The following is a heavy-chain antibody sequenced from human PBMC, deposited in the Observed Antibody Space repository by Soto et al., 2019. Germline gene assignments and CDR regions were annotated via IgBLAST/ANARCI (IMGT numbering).Heavy chain of an antibody. CDR2: ISAYNGNT. J-gene: IGHJ4*02. V-gene: IGHV1-18*01. Sequence: QVQLVQSGAEVKKPGASVKVSCKASGYTFTSYGISWVRQAPGQGLEWMGWISAYNGNTNYAQKLQGRVTMTTDTSTSTAYMELRSLGADDTAVYYCARDVMDIVVVVAAMARDYWGQGTLVTVSS. CDR3: ARDVMDIVVVVAAMARDY. CDR1: GYTFTSYG. D-gene: IGHD2-15*01.